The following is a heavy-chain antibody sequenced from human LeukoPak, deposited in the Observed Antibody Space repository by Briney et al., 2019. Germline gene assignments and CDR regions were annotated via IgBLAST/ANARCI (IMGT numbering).Heavy chain of an antibody. J-gene: IGHJ4*02. V-gene: IGHV3-7*01. Sequence: PGGSLRLSCSASGFAFSAYWMNWVRQAPGKGPEWVANINLSGSAQYYVDSVKGRCTISRDNAKSSLYLQMSSLRVEDTAVYYCAAWGLHNYWGQGTLVTVSS. CDR2: INLSGSAQ. CDR1: GFAFSAYW. D-gene: IGHD7-27*01. CDR3: AAWGLHNY.